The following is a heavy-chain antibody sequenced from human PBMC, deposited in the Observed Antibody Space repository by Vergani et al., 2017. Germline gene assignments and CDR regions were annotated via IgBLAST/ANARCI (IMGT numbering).Heavy chain of an antibody. V-gene: IGHV1-46*03. CDR2: INPSGGHT. CDR3: ARGEYGILTGYRY. D-gene: IGHD3-9*01. CDR1: GYTFSNYY. J-gene: IGHJ4*02. Sequence: QVQVVQSGAEVKKSGASVKVSCKTSGYTFSNYYMHWVRQAPGQGLEWMGIINPSGGHTKYAQKFQGRVTMTRDTSASTVYMELSSLRSEDTAIYDCARGEYGILTGYRYWGQGTLVTVSA.